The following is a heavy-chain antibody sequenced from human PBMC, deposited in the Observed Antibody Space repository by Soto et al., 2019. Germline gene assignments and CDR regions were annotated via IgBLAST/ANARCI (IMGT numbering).Heavy chain of an antibody. Sequence: GGSLRLSCAASGFTFSSYAMSWVRQAPGKGLEWVSAISGSGGSTYYADSVKGRFSISRDNSKNTLYLQMNSLRAEDTAVYYCANDNTVYYGSGSYYNSDYYYYMDVWGKGTTVTVSS. J-gene: IGHJ6*03. CDR1: GFTFSSYA. CDR2: ISGSGGST. D-gene: IGHD3-10*01. V-gene: IGHV3-23*01. CDR3: ANDNTVYYGSGSYYNSDYYYYMDV.